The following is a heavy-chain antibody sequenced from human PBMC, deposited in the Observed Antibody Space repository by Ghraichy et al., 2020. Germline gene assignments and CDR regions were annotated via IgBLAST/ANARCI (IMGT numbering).Heavy chain of an antibody. CDR2: ISGSGDTT. CDR1: GFTFSTYA. V-gene: IGHV3-23*01. CDR3: AKVREGTIGNDYFDC. D-gene: IGHD2-8*01. J-gene: IGHJ4*02. Sequence: GGSLRLSCAASGFTFSTYAMSWVRQAPGKGLEWVSGISGSGDTTYYADSVKGRFTISRDNSKNTLYLQMNSLRAEDTAVYYCAKVREGTIGNDYFDCWGQGTLVTGSS.